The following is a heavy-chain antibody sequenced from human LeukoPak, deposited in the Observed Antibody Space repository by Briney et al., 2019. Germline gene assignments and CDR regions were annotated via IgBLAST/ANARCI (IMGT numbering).Heavy chain of an antibody. CDR2: IYYSGST. D-gene: IGHD3-22*01. Sequence: SETLSLTCTVSGGSISSSSYYWGWIRQPPGKGLEWIGSIYYSGSTNYNPSLKSRVTISVDTSKNQFSLKLSSVTAADTAVYYCARNPRGYYDSSGYYDRAFDYWGQGTLVTVSS. J-gene: IGHJ4*02. CDR3: ARNPRGYYDSSGYYDRAFDY. CDR1: GGSISSSSYY. V-gene: IGHV4-39*07.